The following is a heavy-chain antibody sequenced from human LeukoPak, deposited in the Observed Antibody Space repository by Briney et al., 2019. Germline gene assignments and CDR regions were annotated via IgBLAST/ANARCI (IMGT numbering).Heavy chain of an antibody. CDR2: ISGSGGST. CDR3: AKTRAFDI. J-gene: IGHJ3*02. V-gene: IGHV3-23*01. CDR1: GFTVSSNY. Sequence: GGSLRLSCAASGFTVSSNYMSWVRQAPGKGLEWVSAISGSGGSTYYADSVKGRFTISRDNSKSTLYLQMNSLRAEDTAVYYCAKTRAFDIWGQGTMVTVSS.